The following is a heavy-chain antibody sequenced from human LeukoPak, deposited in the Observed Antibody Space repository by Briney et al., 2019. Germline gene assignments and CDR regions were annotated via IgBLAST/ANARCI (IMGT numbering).Heavy chain of an antibody. Sequence: PSETLSLTCTVSGGSISSYYWSWIRQPPGKGLEWIGYIYYSGSTNYNPSLKSRVTISVDTSKNQFSLKLSSVTAADTAVYYCARHGYGSGWYVPTWFDPWGQGTLVTVSS. V-gene: IGHV4-59*08. CDR1: GGSISSYY. CDR3: ARHGYGSGWYVPTWFDP. CDR2: IYYSGST. J-gene: IGHJ5*02. D-gene: IGHD6-19*01.